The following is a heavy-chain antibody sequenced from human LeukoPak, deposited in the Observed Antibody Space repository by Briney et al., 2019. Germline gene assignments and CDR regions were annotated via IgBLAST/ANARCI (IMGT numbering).Heavy chain of an antibody. J-gene: IGHJ4*02. Sequence: GGSLRLSCAASGFTFSSYSMNWVRQAPGNGLEWVSSISSSSSYIYYADSVKGRFTISRDNAKNTLHLQINSLRAEDTAVYYCVRDLGIAVAPGYWGQGTLVTVSS. D-gene: IGHD6-19*01. V-gene: IGHV3-21*01. CDR1: GFTFSSYS. CDR2: ISSSSSYI. CDR3: VRDLGIAVAPGY.